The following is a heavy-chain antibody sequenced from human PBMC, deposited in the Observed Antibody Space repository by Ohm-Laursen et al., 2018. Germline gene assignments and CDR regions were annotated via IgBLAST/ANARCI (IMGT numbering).Heavy chain of an antibody. V-gene: IGHV4-38-2*01. J-gene: IGHJ2*01. CDR1: GYPISSGYY. Sequence: SETLSLTWAVSGYPISSGYYWGWIRQPPGRGPEWIGSLYHSGSSSYKPSLKSRVTISVDTSKNQFSLKLRSVTAADTAVYYCARGSYDSNWYFDVWGRGTLVTVSS. CDR3: ARGSYDSNWYFDV. D-gene: IGHD5-12*01. CDR2: LYHSGSS.